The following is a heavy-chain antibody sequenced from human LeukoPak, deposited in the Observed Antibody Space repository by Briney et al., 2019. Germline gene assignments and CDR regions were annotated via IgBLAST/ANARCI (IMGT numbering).Heavy chain of an antibody. V-gene: IGHV7-4-1*02. J-gene: IGHJ6*03. CDR1: GYTFTSYA. CDR2: INTNTGNP. Sequence: ASVKVSCKASGYTFTSYAMNWVRQAPGQGLEWMGWINTNTGNPTYAQGFTGRFVFSLDTSVSTAYLQISSLKAEDTAVYYCARGSWDSSGWYGYYYYYMDVWGKGTTVTVSS. CDR3: ARGSWDSSGWYGYYYYYMDV. D-gene: IGHD6-19*01.